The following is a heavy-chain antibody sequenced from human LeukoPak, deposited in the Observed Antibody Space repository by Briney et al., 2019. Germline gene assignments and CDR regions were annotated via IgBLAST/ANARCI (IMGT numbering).Heavy chain of an antibody. V-gene: IGHV3-66*01. Sequence: PGGSLRLSCAESGGTVWSSFRSWIRQAPGKGLEWVAILHSGGGTDYADSVRGRFTISRDNSKDILYLQMNSLRAEDTAVYYCARGVGENGFDYWGQGTLVTVSS. D-gene: IGHD4-17*01. CDR3: ARGVGENGFDY. CDR2: LHSGGGT. CDR1: GGTVWSSF. J-gene: IGHJ4*02.